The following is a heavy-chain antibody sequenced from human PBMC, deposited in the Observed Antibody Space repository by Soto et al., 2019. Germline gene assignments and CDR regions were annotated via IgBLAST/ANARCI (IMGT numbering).Heavy chain of an antibody. CDR3: ARDPSGWGMDV. CDR2: VGTAGDT. V-gene: IGHV3-13*01. J-gene: IGHJ6*02. D-gene: IGHD7-27*01. Sequence: PGGSLRLSCAASGFTFSSYDMQWVRQRPGRGLEWVSAVGTAGDTHYAGPVKGRFTVSRENDKNSMYLKMDGLRVEDTAVYYCARDPSGWGMDVWGQGTTVTVSS. CDR1: GFTFSSYD.